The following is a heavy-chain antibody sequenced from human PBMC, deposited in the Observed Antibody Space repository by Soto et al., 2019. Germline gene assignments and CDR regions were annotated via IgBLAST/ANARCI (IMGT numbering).Heavy chain of an antibody. CDR3: ARLDTAMGNYEY. V-gene: IGHV1-2*04. D-gene: IGHD5-18*01. J-gene: IGHJ4*02. CDR2: INPNSGGT. Sequence: SSVKVSCKASGYTFTGYYMHWVRQAPGKGLEWIGWINPNSGGTNYAQKFQGWVTMTRDTSISTAYMELSRLRSDDTAVYYCARLDTAMGNYEYWGQGTMVTVSS. CDR1: GYTFTGYY.